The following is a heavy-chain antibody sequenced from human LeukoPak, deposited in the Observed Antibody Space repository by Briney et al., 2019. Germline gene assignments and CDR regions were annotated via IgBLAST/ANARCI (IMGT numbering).Heavy chain of an antibody. CDR3: ARSSRRVGASTPYYYYFYMDV. D-gene: IGHD1-26*01. CDR2: ISTGGGAT. CDR1: GFTFSSYA. V-gene: IGHV3-23*01. J-gene: IGHJ6*03. Sequence: GGSLRLSCAASGFTFSSYAMSWVRQTPGKGLDYFSAISTGGGATYYADSVKGRFTISRDNSKNTLYLQMNSLRAEDTAVFYCARSSRRVGASTPYYYYFYMDVWGKGTTVTVSS.